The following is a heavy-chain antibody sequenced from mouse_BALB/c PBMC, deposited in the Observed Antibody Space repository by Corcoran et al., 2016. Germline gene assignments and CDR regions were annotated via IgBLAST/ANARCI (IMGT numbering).Heavy chain of an antibody. D-gene: IGHD2-5*01. Sequence: QIQLVQSGPELKKPGETVKISCKASGYTFTNYGMDWVKQAPGKGLKWMGWINTYTGEPTYADDFKGRFAFSLETSASTAYLQINNLKNEDTATYFCARADDSNWFAYWGQGTLVTVSA. V-gene: IGHV9-3-1*01. CDR2: INTYTGEP. CDR1: GYTFTNYG. CDR3: ARADDSNWFAY. J-gene: IGHJ3*01.